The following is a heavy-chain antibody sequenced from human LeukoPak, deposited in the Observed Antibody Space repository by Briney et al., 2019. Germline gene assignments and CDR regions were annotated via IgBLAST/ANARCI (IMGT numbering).Heavy chain of an antibody. V-gene: IGHV3-23*01. CDR1: GFTFSNYA. J-gene: IGHJ4*02. D-gene: IGHD3-9*01. Sequence: RTGGSLRLSCAASGFTFSNYAMSWVRQAPGKGLEWVSAITGSGGNTYYADSVKGRFTISRDNSKNTVFLQMNSLRAEDTAVYYCAKWGDYDVLTGYYVSDYWGQGTPVTVSS. CDR3: AKWGDYDVLTGYYVSDY. CDR2: ITGSGGNT.